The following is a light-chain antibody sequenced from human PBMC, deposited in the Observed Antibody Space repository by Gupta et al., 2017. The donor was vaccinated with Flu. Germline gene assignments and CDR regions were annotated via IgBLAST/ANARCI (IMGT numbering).Light chain of an antibody. Sequence: DIQMTQSPSTLSASVGDRVTFTCRASQSISTWLAWYQQKPGRAPKVLIYKTSNLKSGVPSRFSGSGSGTEFTLSISSLQPDDFATYYCQQDNSYPYTFGQGTKLEIK. CDR3: QQDNSYPYT. CDR1: QSISTW. J-gene: IGKJ2*01. V-gene: IGKV1-5*03. CDR2: KTS.